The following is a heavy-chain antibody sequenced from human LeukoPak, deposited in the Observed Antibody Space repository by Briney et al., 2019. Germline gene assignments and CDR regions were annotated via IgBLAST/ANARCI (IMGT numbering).Heavy chain of an antibody. Sequence: SETLSLTCAVYGGSFSGYYWSWIRQPPGKGLEWIGEINHSGSTNYNPSLKSRVTISVDTSKNQFTLKLSSVTAADTAVYYCARWRRAETFDYWGQGTLVTVSS. CDR3: ARWRRAETFDY. J-gene: IGHJ4*02. CDR1: GGSFSGYY. D-gene: IGHD3-3*01. V-gene: IGHV4-34*01. CDR2: INHSGST.